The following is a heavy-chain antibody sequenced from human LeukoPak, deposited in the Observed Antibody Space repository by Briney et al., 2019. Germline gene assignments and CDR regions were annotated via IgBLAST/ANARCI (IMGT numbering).Heavy chain of an antibody. CDR2: ISYDGSNK. Sequence: GGSLRLSCAASGFTFSDYYMSWVRQAPGKGLEWVAVISYDGSNKYYADSVKGRFTISRDNSKNTLYLQMNSLRAEDTAVYYCARFPNSGSYSYDYWGQGTLVTVSS. D-gene: IGHD1-26*01. CDR1: GFTFSDYY. V-gene: IGHV3-30-3*01. J-gene: IGHJ4*02. CDR3: ARFPNSGSYSYDY.